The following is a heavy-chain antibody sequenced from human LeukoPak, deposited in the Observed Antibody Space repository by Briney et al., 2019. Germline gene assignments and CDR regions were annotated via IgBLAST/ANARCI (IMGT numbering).Heavy chain of an antibody. J-gene: IGHJ4*02. Sequence: GGSLRLSCAASGFTFSSYAMHWVRQAPGKGLEWEAVISYDGSNKYYADSVKGRFTISRDNSKNTLYLQMNSLRAEDTAVYYCARGRTGYGSGSYPPYFDYWGQGTLVTVSS. V-gene: IGHV3-30*04. CDR3: ARGRTGYGSGSYPPYFDY. CDR1: GFTFSSYA. CDR2: ISYDGSNK. D-gene: IGHD3-10*01.